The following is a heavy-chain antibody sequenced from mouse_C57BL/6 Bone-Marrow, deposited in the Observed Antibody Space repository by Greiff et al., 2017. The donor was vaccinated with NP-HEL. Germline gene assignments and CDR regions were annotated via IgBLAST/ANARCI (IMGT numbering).Heavy chain of an antibody. Sequence: QVQLQQSGAELARPGASVKLSCKASGYTFTSYGISWVKQRTGQGLEWIGEIYPRSGNTYYNEKFKGKATLTADKSSSTAYMELRSLTSEDSAVYFCARERITTVVAPYFDYWGQGTTLTVSS. CDR2: IYPRSGNT. D-gene: IGHD1-1*01. CDR3: ARERITTVVAPYFDY. CDR1: GYTFTSYG. J-gene: IGHJ2*01. V-gene: IGHV1-81*01.